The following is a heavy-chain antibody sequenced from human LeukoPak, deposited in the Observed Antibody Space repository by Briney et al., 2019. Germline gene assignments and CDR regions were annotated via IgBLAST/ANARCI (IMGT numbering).Heavy chain of an antibody. CDR2: IYYSGST. J-gene: IGHJ4*02. Sequence: PSDTLSLTCTVSGGSIRRSSYYGGSIRQPPGKGLEWIGGIYYSGSTYYNASLKSRGAISVDTSKNQFSLKLNSVTAADTAVYFCARQVVAVAGTGYFDYWGQGTPVTVSS. D-gene: IGHD6-19*01. V-gene: IGHV4-39*01. CDR1: GGSIRRSSYY. CDR3: ARQVVAVAGTGYFDY.